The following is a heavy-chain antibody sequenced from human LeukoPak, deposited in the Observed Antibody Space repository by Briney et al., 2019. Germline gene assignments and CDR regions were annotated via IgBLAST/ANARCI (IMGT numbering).Heavy chain of an antibody. Sequence: GSLRLSCAASGFTFSDYYMSWIRQAPGKGLEWVSYISSSGSTIYYADSVKGRFTISRDNAKNSLYLQMNSLRAEDTAVYYCASVPFWSGYPGYYYYGMDVWGQGTTVTISS. CDR1: GFTFSDYY. CDR3: ASVPFWSGYPGYYYYGMDV. CDR2: ISSSGSTI. J-gene: IGHJ6*02. V-gene: IGHV3-11*01. D-gene: IGHD3-3*01.